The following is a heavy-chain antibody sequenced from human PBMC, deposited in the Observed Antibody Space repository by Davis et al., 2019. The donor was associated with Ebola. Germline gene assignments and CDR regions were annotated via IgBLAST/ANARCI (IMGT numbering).Heavy chain of an antibody. CDR3: ARGLGYCSGGSCYSGSFDY. D-gene: IGHD2-15*01. Sequence: SVKVSCKASGGTFSNYAISWVRQAPGQGLEWMGGIIPIFGTANYAQKFQGRVTITADKSTSTAYMELSSLRSEDTAVYYCARGLGYCSGGSCYSGSFDYWGQGTLVTVSS. CDR2: IIPIFGTA. CDR1: GGTFSNYA. V-gene: IGHV1-69*06. J-gene: IGHJ4*02.